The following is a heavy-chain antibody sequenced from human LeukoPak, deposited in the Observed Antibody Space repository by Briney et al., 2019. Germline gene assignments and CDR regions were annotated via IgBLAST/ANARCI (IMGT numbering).Heavy chain of an antibody. D-gene: IGHD2-2*01. V-gene: IGHV6-1*01. CDR2: TYYRSKWYN. J-gene: IGHJ6*02. CDR3: ARETEDIVVVPAANPTFSYYYYGMDV. CDR1: GDSVSNNSAA. Sequence: SQTLSLTCAISGDSVSNNSAAWNWIRQSPSRGLEWLGRTYYRSKWYNDYAVSVKSRITINPDTSKNQFSLQLNSVTPEDTAVYYCARETEDIVVVPAANPTFSYYYYGMDVWGQGTTVTVSS.